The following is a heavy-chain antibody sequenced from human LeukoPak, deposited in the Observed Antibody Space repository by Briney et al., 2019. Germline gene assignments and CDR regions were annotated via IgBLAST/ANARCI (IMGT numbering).Heavy chain of an antibody. CDR1: GFAFNSYA. D-gene: IGHD1-20*01. CDR2: ISDGGCIT. V-gene: IGHV3-23*01. Sequence: GGSLRLSCAASGFAFNSYAMSWVRQAPGKGLDWVSSISDGGCITYYADSVKGRFTISRDNSRNTVYLQMNSLRAEDTALYYCAKAITLTTRGAFHIWGQGTMVTVSS. CDR3: AKAITLTTRGAFHI. J-gene: IGHJ3*02.